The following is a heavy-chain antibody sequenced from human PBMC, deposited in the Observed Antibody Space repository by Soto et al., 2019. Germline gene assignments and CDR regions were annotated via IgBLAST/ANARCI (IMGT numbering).Heavy chain of an antibody. D-gene: IGHD6-13*01. CDR3: ARESSSSRENWFDP. CDR2: IYHSGST. Sequence: PSETLSLTCAVSGGSISSGGYSWSWIRQPPGKGLEWIGYIYHSGSTYYNPSLKSRVTISVDRSKNQFSLKLSSVTAADTAVYYCARESSSSRENWFDPWGQGTLVTAPQ. CDR1: GGSISSGGYS. J-gene: IGHJ5*02. V-gene: IGHV4-30-2*01.